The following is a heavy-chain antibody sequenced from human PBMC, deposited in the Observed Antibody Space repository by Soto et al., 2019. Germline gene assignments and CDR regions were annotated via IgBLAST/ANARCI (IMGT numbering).Heavy chain of an antibody. Sequence: SETLSLTCAVYGGSFSGYYWSWIRQPPGKGLEWIGEINHSGSTNYNPSLKSRVTISVDTSKNQFSLKLSSVTAADTAVYYCARRRYYGDYVDYWGQGTLVTVSS. J-gene: IGHJ4*02. CDR3: ARRRYYGDYVDY. V-gene: IGHV4-34*01. CDR1: GGSFSGYY. D-gene: IGHD4-17*01. CDR2: INHSGST.